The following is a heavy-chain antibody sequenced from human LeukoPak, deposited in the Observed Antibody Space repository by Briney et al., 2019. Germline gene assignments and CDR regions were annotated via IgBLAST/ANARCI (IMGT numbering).Heavy chain of an antibody. D-gene: IGHD6-19*01. CDR1: GGSISSSSYY. CDR3: ARHGALQQWLVKDYFDY. J-gene: IGHJ4*02. CDR2: IYYSGST. Sequence: SKTLSLTCTVSGGSISSSSYYWGWIRQPPGKGLEWIGSIYYSGSTYYNPSLKSRVTISVDTSKNQFSLKLSSVTAADTAVYYCARHGALQQWLVKDYFDYWGQGTLVTVSS. V-gene: IGHV4-39*01.